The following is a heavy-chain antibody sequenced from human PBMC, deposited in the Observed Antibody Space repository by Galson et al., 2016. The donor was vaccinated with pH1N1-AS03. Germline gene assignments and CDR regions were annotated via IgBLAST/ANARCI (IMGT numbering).Heavy chain of an antibody. CDR3: ARYFYGDYSNWFDP. Sequence: PALVKPTQTLTLTCTFSGFSLSTSGVCVGWIRQPPGKALEWLALIDWDDDKYYSTSLKTRLTISKDTSKNQVVLTMTNMDPVDTAMYYCARYFYGDYSNWFDPWGQGTLVTVSS. V-gene: IGHV2-70*01. CDR1: GFSLSTSGVC. CDR2: IDWDDDK. D-gene: IGHD4-17*01. J-gene: IGHJ5*02.